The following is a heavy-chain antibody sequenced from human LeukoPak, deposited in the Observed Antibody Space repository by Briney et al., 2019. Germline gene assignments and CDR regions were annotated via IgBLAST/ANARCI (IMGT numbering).Heavy chain of an antibody. V-gene: IGHV3-7*03. CDR2: IKPDGSEK. J-gene: IGHJ4*02. D-gene: IGHD3-9*01. CDR1: GLTFSSCF. Sequence: GGSLRLSCAASGLTFSSCFMTWVRRTPGKGLKWVANIKPDGSEKYYMDSVKGRFTISRDNAKNSLYLQMNSLRAEDTAVYYCAKDLVTWYFDYWGQGTLVTVSS. CDR3: AKDLVTWYFDY.